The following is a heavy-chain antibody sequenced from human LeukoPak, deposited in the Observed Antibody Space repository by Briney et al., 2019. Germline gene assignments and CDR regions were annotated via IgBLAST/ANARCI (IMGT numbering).Heavy chain of an antibody. Sequence: SETLSLTCTVSGFSVTTDSYCWGWIRQPPGKGLGWIGYDYCGGNTNYDPSLKRRVTISVDTSKNQFSLTLTSVTAADTAVYFCARDHFGSLDSWGQGILVTVSS. CDR2: DYCGGNT. V-gene: IGHV4-61*01. J-gene: IGHJ4*02. CDR3: ARDHFGSLDS. D-gene: IGHD3-10*01. CDR1: GFSVTTDSYC.